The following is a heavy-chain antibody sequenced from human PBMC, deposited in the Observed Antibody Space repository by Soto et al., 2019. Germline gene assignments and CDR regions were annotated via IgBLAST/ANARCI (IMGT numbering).Heavy chain of an antibody. CDR3: AIRITFGFGMDD. CDR1: GFTFSSYA. Sequence: EVQLVESGGGLVQPGGSLRLSCAASGFTFSSYAMHWVRQAPGKGLEYVSAITSNGGNTAYAISVTGRFTISSDNSKNTLYLQMGLLRADHMALYYCAIRITFGFGMDDWGQGATVTVSS. V-gene: IGHV3-64*01. J-gene: IGHJ6*02. D-gene: IGHD3-16*01. CDR2: ITSNGGNT.